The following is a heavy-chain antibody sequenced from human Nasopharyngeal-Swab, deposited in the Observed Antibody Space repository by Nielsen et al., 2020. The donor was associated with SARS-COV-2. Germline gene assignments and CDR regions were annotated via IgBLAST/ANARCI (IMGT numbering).Heavy chain of an antibody. CDR3: ASRRITISPWFDP. D-gene: IGHD3-3*01. J-gene: IGHJ5*02. V-gene: IGHV4-31*03. Sequence: SETLSLTCTVSGGSISSGGYYWSWIRQHPGKGLEWIGYIYYSGSTYYNPSLKSRVTISVDTSKNQFSLKLSSVTAADTAVYYCASRRITISPWFDPWGQEPWSPSPQ. CDR2: IYYSGST. CDR1: GGSISSGGYY.